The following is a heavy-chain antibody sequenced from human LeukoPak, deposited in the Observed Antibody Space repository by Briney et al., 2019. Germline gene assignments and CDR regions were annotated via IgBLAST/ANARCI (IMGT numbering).Heavy chain of an antibody. CDR1: GGSISSYY. D-gene: IGHD5-24*01. V-gene: IGHV4-4*09. J-gene: IGHJ4*02. CDR2: IHTSGSSTSGST. Sequence: SETLSLTCTVSGGSISSYYWSWILQPPGGGLEWIGYIHTSGSSTSGSTNSNPSLKSRVTISVDTSKNQFSLKMSSVTAADTAVYYCARNGDGYNFLFDFDYWGQGTLVTVSS. CDR3: ARNGDGYNFLFDFDY.